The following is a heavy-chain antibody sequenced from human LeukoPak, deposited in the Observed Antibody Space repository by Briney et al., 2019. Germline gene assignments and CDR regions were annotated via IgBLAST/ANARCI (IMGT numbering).Heavy chain of an antibody. CDR3: ARLPSGAGYSSSWSKDGEYYFDY. CDR2: IYWDDDK. CDR1: GFSLSTSGVG. D-gene: IGHD6-13*01. V-gene: IGHV2-5*02. Sequence: SGPTLVKPTQTLTLTCTFSGFSLSTSGVGVGWIRQPPGKALEWLALIYWDDDKRYSPSLKSRLTITKDTSKNQVVLTMTNMDPVDTATYYCARLPSGAGYSSSWSKDGEYYFDYWGQGTLVTVSS. J-gene: IGHJ4*02.